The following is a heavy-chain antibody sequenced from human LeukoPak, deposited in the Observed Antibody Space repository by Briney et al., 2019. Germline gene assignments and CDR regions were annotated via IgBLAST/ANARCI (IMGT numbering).Heavy chain of an antibody. D-gene: IGHD3-22*01. J-gene: IGHJ4*02. CDR2: IYTSGST. Sequence: SETLSLTCTVSGGSISSYYWSWIRQPPGKGLEWIGYIYTSGSTNYNPSLKSRVTISVDTSKNQFSLKLSSVTAADTAVYYCGRYARYYYDSSGGYYFDYWGQGTLVTVSS. CDR1: GGSISSYY. CDR3: GRYARYYYDSSGGYYFDY. V-gene: IGHV4-4*09.